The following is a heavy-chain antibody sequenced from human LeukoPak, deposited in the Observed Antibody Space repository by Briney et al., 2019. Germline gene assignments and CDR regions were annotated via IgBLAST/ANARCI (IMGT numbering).Heavy chain of an antibody. V-gene: IGHV3-15*01. J-gene: IGHJ5*02. CDR2: IKSKTDGETT. Sequence: KPGGSLRLTCAASGFTFSNAWMNWVRQAPGKGLEWVGRIKSKTDGETTDYASPVKGRFTISRDDSKNTLYLQMNSLKTEDTAVFFCATGIITMVRGVIPSWGQGTLVTVSP. CDR3: ATGIITMVRGVIPS. D-gene: IGHD3-10*01. CDR1: GFTFSNAW.